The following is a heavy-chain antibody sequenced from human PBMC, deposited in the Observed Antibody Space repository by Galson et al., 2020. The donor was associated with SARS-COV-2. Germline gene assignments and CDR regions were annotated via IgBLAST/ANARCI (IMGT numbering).Heavy chain of an antibody. CDR2: IYYRGST. CDR3: ARESLLTTVTTDRFWFDP. J-gene: IGHJ5*02. CDR1: GGSISSGDYY. D-gene: IGHD4-17*01. V-gene: IGHV4-30-4*01. Sequence: SETLSLTCTVSGGSISSGDYYWSWIRQPPGKGLEWIGYIYYRGSTYYNPSLKSRVTISVDTSKNQFSLKLSSVTAADTAVYYCARESLLTTVTTDRFWFDPWGQGTLVTVSS.